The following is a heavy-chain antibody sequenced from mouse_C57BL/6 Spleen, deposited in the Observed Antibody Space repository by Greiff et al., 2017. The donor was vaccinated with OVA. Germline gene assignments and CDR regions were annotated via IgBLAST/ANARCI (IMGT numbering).Heavy chain of an antibody. CDR1: GYTFTEYT. Sequence: VQRVESGAELVKPGASVKLSCKASGYTFTEYTIHWVKQRSGQGLEWIGWFYPGSGSLKYNEKFKDKATLTADKSSSTGYMELSRMTSEDAAVYFCARHEDPQLGYFDYWGQGTTLTVSS. CDR2: FYPGSGSL. D-gene: IGHD4-1*02. CDR3: ARHEDPQLGYFDY. V-gene: IGHV1-62-2*01. J-gene: IGHJ2*01.